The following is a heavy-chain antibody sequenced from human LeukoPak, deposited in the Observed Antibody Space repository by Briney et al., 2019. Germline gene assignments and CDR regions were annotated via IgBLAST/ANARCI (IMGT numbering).Heavy chain of an antibody. CDR1: GFTFSSYS. CDR2: ISSSSSYI. Sequence: GGSLRLSCAASGFTFSSYSMNWVRQAPGKGLEWVSSISSSSSYIYYADSVKGRFTISRDNAKNSLYLQMNSLRAEDTAVYYCARGPNYDFWSGYSNYMDVWGKGTTVTVSS. D-gene: IGHD3-3*01. CDR3: ARGPNYDFWSGYSNYMDV. V-gene: IGHV3-21*01. J-gene: IGHJ6*03.